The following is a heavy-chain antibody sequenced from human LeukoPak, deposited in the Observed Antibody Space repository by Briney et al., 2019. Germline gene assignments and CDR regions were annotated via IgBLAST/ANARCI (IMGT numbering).Heavy chain of an antibody. J-gene: IGHJ4*02. CDR1: GFTFSSYS. CDR2: ISSSSSYI. CDR3: ARGRDSSGGGFDY. D-gene: IGHD6-19*01. V-gene: IGHV3-21*01. Sequence: GGSLRLSCAASGFTFSSYSMNWVRQAPGKGLEWVSSISSSSSYIYYADSVKGRFTISRDNAKNSLYLQMNSLRAEDAAVYYCARGRDSSGGGFDYWGQGILVTVSS.